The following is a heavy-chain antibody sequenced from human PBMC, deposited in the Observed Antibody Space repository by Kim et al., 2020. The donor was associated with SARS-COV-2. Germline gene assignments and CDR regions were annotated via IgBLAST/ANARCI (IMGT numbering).Heavy chain of an antibody. CDR2: INPNGGTT. CDR3: ARDMESIAIVVAATSPLLD. D-gene: IGHD2-15*01. J-gene: IGHJ4*01. V-gene: IGHV1-46*01. Sequence: ASVTVSCKASGYSFPTYYIHWVRQAPGQRLEWMGIINPNGGTTRYAQKFQGRVTMTRDTSTSTVYMELNSLRSQDTAVYYCARDMESIAIVVAATSPLLDWGQGTLVTVSS. CDR1: GYSFPTYY.